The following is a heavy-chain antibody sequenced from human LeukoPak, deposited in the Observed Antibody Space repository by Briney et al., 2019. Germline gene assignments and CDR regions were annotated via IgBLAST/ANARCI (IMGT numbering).Heavy chain of an antibody. D-gene: IGHD2-2*01. CDR2: ISYDGSNK. J-gene: IGHJ6*04. CDR1: GFTFSSYG. V-gene: IGHV3-30*18. CDR3: AKDHWDCSSTSCYDLPPYQDYYYGMDV. Sequence: GGSLRLSCAASGFTFSSYGMHWVRQAPGKGLEWVAVISYDGSNKYYADSVKGRSTISRDNSKNTLYLQMNSLRAEDTAVYYCAKDHWDCSSTSCYDLPPYQDYYYGMDVWGKGTTVTVSS.